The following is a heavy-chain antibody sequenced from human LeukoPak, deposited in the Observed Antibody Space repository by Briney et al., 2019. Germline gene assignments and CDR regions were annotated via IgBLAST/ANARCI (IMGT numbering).Heavy chain of an antibody. J-gene: IGHJ4*02. CDR1: GGTFSSYA. CDR3: ARSGYSSGPYGDY. CDR2: IIPIFGTA. V-gene: IGHV1-69*05. D-gene: IGHD6-19*01. Sequence: GASVKVSCKASGGTFSSYAISWVRQAPGQGLEWVGGIIPIFGTANYAQKFQGRVTITTDESTSTAYMELSSLRSEDTAVYYRARSGYSSGPYGDYWGQGTLVTVSS.